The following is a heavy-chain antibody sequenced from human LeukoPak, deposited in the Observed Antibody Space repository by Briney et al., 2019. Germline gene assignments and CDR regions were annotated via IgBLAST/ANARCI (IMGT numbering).Heavy chain of an antibody. CDR2: IIPIFGTA. V-gene: IGHV1-69*05. D-gene: IGHD6-19*01. J-gene: IGHJ6*03. CDR3: AGRGYSGWSYYYYYMDV. Sequence: SVKVSCKASRGTFSSYDFSWVRQAPGQGLEWMGGIIPIFGTANYAQKFQGRVTITTDESTSTAYMELSSLRSEDTAVYYCAGRGYSGWSYYYYYMDVWGKGTTVTVSS. CDR1: RGTFSSYD.